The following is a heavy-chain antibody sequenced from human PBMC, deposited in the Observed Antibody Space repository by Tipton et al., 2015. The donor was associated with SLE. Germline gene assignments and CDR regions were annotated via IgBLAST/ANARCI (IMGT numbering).Heavy chain of an antibody. CDR2: IRYDGTNK. V-gene: IGHV3-30*02. D-gene: IGHD1-26*01. CDR1: GFTFSNYG. CDR3: AREWELLDY. Sequence: SLRLSCAASGFTFSNYGMHWVRQSPGRGLEWVALIRYDGTNKDYADSVKGRFTISRDNSRNTQYLQMNSLRAEDTAVYYCAREWELLDYWGQGTLVTVSS. J-gene: IGHJ4*02.